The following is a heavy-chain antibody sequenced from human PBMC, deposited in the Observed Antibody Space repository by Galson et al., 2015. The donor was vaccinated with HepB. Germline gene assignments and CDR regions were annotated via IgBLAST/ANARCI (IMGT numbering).Heavy chain of an antibody. V-gene: IGHV1-3*01. Sequence: SVKVSCKASGYTFTSYAMHWVRQAPGQRLGWMGWINAGNGNTKYSQKFQGRVTITRDTSASTAYMELSSLRSEDTAVYYCARDSRYCSGGSCYYTPRGDFKNNWFDPWGQGTLVTVSS. CDR3: ARDSRYCSGGSCYYTPRGDFKNNWFDP. CDR1: GYTFTSYA. D-gene: IGHD2-15*01. CDR2: INAGNGNT. J-gene: IGHJ5*02.